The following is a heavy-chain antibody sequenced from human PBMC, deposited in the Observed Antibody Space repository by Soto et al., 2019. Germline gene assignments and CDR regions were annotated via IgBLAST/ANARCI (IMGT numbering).Heavy chain of an antibody. D-gene: IGHD1-7*01. CDR3: ARESGDDWDYEAY. V-gene: IGHV4-4*07. J-gene: IGHJ4*02. CDR1: GGSISSYH. Sequence: SETLSLTCTVSGGSISSYHWSWIRQSAGKGLEWIGRIYTSGNTHYNPSLKSRVTVSIDTSKNQFFLTVNSVTAADSAVYYCARESGDDWDYEAYWGQGTPVTVSS. CDR2: IYTSGNT.